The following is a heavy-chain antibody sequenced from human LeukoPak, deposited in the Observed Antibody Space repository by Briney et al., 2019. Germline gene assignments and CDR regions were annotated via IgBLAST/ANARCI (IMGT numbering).Heavy chain of an antibody. V-gene: IGHV3-48*04. CDR1: GFTFSSYS. CDR2: ISSSSSTI. J-gene: IGHJ4*02. CDR3: ARARYCSSTSCWRDFDY. Sequence: GGSLRLSCAASGFTFSSYSMNWVRQAPGKGLEWVSYISSSSSTIYYADSVKGRFTISRDNAKNSLYLQMNSLGAEDTAVYYCARARYCSSTSCWRDFDYWGQGTLVTVSS. D-gene: IGHD2-2*01.